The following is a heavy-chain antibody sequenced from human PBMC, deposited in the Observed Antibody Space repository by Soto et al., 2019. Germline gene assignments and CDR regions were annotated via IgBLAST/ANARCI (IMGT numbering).Heavy chain of an antibody. CDR1: GGSISSGDYY. CDR2: IYYSGST. V-gene: IGHV4-61*08. J-gene: IGHJ4*02. CDR3: ARHNYGSGSTYFDY. Sequence: PSETLSLTCTVSGGSISSGDYYWSWIRQPPGKGLEWIGYIYYSGSTNYNPSLKSRVTISVDTSKNQFSLKLNSMTAADTAVYYCARHNYGSGSTYFDYWGQGTLVTV. D-gene: IGHD3-10*01.